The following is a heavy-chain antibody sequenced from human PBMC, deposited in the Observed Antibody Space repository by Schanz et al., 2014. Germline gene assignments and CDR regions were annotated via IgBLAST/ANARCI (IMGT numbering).Heavy chain of an antibody. Sequence: QVQLVQSGAEVKKPGASVKVSCKASGYTFTSDSMHWVRQAPGQGLEWMGMINPSGGSTTYAQKFQGRVTMTRDTSTSTVYMELSSLRSEDTAVYYCARDGVDAAAGGNYRGQGTLGTVSS. CDR2: INPSGGST. V-gene: IGHV1-46*03. J-gene: IGHJ4*02. CDR1: GYTFTSDS. CDR3: ARDGVDAAAGGNY. D-gene: IGHD6-13*01.